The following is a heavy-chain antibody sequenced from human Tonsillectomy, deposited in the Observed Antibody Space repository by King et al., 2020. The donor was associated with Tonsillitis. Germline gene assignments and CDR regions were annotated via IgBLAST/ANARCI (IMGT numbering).Heavy chain of an antibody. D-gene: IGHD3-3*01. Sequence: VQLQQWGAGLLKPSETLSLTCAVYGGSFSDYYCSWIRQPPGKGLEWIGEINHSGSTNYNPSLKSRVTISVDTSKNQFSLKRGSVTAADTAVYYCATRGVRSRFTYDYWGQGTLVTVSS. CDR2: INHSGST. J-gene: IGHJ4*02. CDR1: GGSFSDYY. CDR3: ATRGVRSRFTYDY. V-gene: IGHV4-34*01.